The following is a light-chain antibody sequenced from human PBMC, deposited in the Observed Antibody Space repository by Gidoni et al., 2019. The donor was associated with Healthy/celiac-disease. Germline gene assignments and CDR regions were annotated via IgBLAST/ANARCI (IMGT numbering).Light chain of an antibody. CDR3: MQALQTPLT. CDR2: LGS. J-gene: IGKJ4*01. Sequence: IVMIKSPLSLPVTPGEPASISCRSSQSLLHSNGYNCLDWYLQKPGQSPQLLIYLGSNRASGVPDRFSGSGSGTDFTLKISRVEAGDVGVYYFMQALQTPLTFGGGTKVEIK. V-gene: IGKV2-28*01. CDR1: QSLLHSNGYNC.